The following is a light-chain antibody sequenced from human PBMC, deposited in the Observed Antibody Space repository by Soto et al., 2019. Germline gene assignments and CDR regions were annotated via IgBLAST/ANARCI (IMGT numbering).Light chain of an antibody. Sequence: EIVMTQSPATPSVSPGERATPSCRASQSVSSNLAWYQQKPGQAPRLLIYGASTRATGIPARFSGSGSGTDFTLTISSLQSEDFAVYYCQQYSNWPPWTFGQGTKVDI. CDR1: QSVSSN. V-gene: IGKV3-15*01. CDR2: GAS. J-gene: IGKJ1*01. CDR3: QQYSNWPPWT.